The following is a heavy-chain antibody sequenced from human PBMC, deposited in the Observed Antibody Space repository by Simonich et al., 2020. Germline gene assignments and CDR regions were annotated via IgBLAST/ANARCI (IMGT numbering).Heavy chain of an antibody. CDR3: ARHLQLGPFDY. V-gene: IGHV4-34*01. CDR1: GGSFSGYY. D-gene: IGHD1-1*01. Sequence: QVQLQHWAAGLLKPSETLSLTCAVYGGSFSGYYWSWIRQPPGKGLEWIGEINHSGSTNNNPSLKSRVTISVDTSKNQFSLKLSSVTAADTAVYYCARHLQLGPFDYWGQGTLVTVSS. CDR2: INHSGST. J-gene: IGHJ4*02.